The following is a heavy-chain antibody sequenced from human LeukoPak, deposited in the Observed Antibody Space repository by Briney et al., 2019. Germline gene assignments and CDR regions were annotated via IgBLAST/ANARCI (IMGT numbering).Heavy chain of an antibody. J-gene: IGHJ4*02. CDR1: GGSFSGYH. CDR2: INHSGNT. CDR3: ARGRHSSGWYQKRASFGY. Sequence: SETLSLTCAVYGGSFSGYHWSWIRQPPGKGLEWIGEINHSGNTNYNPSLKSRVTISVDTSKNQFSLKLSSVTAADTAVYYCARGRHSSGWYQKRASFGYWGQGTLVTVSS. V-gene: IGHV4-34*01. D-gene: IGHD6-19*01.